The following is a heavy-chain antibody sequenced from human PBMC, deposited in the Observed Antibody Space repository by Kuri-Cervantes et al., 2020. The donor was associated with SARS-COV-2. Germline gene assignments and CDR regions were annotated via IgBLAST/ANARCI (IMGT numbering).Heavy chain of an antibody. D-gene: IGHD4-17*01. V-gene: IGHV1-46*01. CDR2: INPSGGST. Sequence: ASEKVSCKASGYTFTSYYMHWVRQAPGQGLEWMGIINPSGGSTSYAQKLQGRVTMTRDTSTSIVYMELSSLRAEDTAVYYCAKGMGTTVTPEIYYGMDVWGQGTTVTVSS. CDR3: AKGMGTTVTPEIYYGMDV. J-gene: IGHJ6*02. CDR1: GYTFTSYY.